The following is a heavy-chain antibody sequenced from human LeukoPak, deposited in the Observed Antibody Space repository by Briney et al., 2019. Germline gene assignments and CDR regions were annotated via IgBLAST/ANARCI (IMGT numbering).Heavy chain of an antibody. D-gene: IGHD1-1*01. J-gene: IGHJ4*02. V-gene: IGHV4-31*03. CDR3: ARRGPGNYYFDY. CDR2: IYYSGST. CDR1: GGSISSGGYY. Sequence: SQTLSLTCTVSGGSISSGGYYWSWIRQHPGKGLEWIGYIYYSGSTYYNPSLKSRVTILVDTSQNQFSLRLSSVTAADTAVYYCARRGPGNYYFDYWGQGTLVTVSS.